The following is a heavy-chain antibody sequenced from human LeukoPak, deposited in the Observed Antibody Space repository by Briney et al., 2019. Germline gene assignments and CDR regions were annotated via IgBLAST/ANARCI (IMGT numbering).Heavy chain of an antibody. CDR1: GGSISSYY. J-gene: IGHJ3*02. CDR2: IYYSGST. Sequence: PSETLSLTCTVSGGSISSYYWSWIRQPPGKGLDWIAYIYYSGSTDYNPSLKSRVTISLDTSKNQFSLKLTSVTAADTAVYYCARHDPIVGTPDAFDIWGQGTMVTVSS. CDR3: ARHDPIVGTPDAFDI. V-gene: IGHV4-59*08. D-gene: IGHD1-26*01.